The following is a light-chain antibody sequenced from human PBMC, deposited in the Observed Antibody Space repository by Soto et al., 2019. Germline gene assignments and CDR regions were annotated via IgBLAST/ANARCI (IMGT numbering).Light chain of an antibody. J-gene: IGLJ2*01. V-gene: IGLV2-8*01. CDR3: QSYGTNLSVL. Sequence: QSALTQPPSASGSPGQSVTISCTGTSSDVGGYNYVSWYQQHPGKAPKLMIYEVSKRPSGVPDRFSGSKSGNTASLTVSGLQAEDEADYYCQSYGTNLSVLFGGGTKLTVL. CDR2: EVS. CDR1: SSDVGGYNY.